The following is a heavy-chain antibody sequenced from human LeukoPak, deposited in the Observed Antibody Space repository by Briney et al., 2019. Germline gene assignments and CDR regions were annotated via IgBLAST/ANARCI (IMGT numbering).Heavy chain of an antibody. J-gene: IGHJ4*02. CDR1: GFTFSSYG. V-gene: IGHV3-30*03. Sequence: PGRSLRLSCAASGFTFSSYGMHWVRQAPGKGLEWVAVISYDGSNKYYADSVKGRFTISRDNSKNTLYLQMNSLRAEDTAVYYCARDGGYSSSSDYWGQGTLVTVSS. CDR2: ISYDGSNK. CDR3: ARDGGYSSSSDY. D-gene: IGHD6-6*01.